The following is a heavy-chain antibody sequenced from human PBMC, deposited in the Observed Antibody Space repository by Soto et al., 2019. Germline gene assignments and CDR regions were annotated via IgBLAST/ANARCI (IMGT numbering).Heavy chain of an antibody. CDR1: GYTFTSYY. J-gene: IGHJ3*02. CDR3: ARALAYCGGDCYYGDAFDI. Sequence: ASVKVSCKASGYTFTSYYMHWVRQAPGQGLEWMGIINPSGGSTSYAQKFQGRVTMTRDTSTSTVYMELSSLRSEDTAVYYCARALAYCGGDCYYGDAFDIWGQGTMVTVSS. V-gene: IGHV1-46*01. CDR2: INPSGGST. D-gene: IGHD2-21*02.